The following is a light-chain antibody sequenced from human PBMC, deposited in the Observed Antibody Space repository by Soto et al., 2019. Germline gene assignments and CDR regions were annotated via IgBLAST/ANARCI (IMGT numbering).Light chain of an antibody. CDR3: QQRSSWPPG. CDR2: DAS. CDR1: QSVSRS. Sequence: DIVLTQSPATLSLSRGERATLSCRASQSVSRSLAWYQQKPGQAPRLLIYDASNRATGIPARFTGSGSGTDFTLTISSLEPEDFALYYCQQRSSWPPGFGQGTHWRL. V-gene: IGKV3-11*01. J-gene: IGKJ5*01.